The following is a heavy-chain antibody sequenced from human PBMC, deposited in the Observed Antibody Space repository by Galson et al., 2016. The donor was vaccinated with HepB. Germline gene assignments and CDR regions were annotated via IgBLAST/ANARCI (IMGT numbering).Heavy chain of an antibody. Sequence: SVKVSCKASGGTFSTYTITWVRQAPGQGLEWMGGIIPSFGTATYAQKFQGRVTISADESTRTAYMELSSLRSDDTAVYYCARSFWGKYETGYYHYALDVWGQGTTVTVSS. J-gene: IGHJ6*02. CDR2: IIPSFGTA. CDR3: ARSFWGKYETGYYHYALDV. D-gene: IGHD3-16*01. V-gene: IGHV1-69*13. CDR1: GGTFSTYT.